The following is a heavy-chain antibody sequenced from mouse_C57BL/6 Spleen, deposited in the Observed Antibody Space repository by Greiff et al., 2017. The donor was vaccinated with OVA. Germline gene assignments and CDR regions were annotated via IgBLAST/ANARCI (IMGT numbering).Heavy chain of an antibody. D-gene: IGHD2-4*01. J-gene: IGHJ3*01. Sequence: QVQLQQSGAELVKPGASVKISCKASGYAFSSYWMNWVKQRPGKGLEWIGHIYPGDGDTNYNGKFKGKATLTADKSSSTAYMQLSSLTAEDSAVYFCARGSDDYLSWFAYWGQGTLVTVSA. CDR3: ARGSDDYLSWFAY. CDR1: GYAFSSYW. V-gene: IGHV1-80*01. CDR2: IYPGDGDT.